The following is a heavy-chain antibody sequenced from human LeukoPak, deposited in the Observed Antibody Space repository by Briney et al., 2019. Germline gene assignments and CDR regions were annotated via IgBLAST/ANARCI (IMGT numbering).Heavy chain of an antibody. J-gene: IGHJ4*02. V-gene: IGHV3-74*01. D-gene: IGHD3-16*01. Sequence: EGSLRLPCAASGFTFSSYWMHWVRQAPGKGLVWVSRINSDGSSTSYADSVKGRFTISRDNAKNTLYLQMNSLRAEDTAVYYCARDGGLRILGYWGQGTLVTVSS. CDR2: INSDGSST. CDR1: GFTFSSYW. CDR3: ARDGGLRILGY.